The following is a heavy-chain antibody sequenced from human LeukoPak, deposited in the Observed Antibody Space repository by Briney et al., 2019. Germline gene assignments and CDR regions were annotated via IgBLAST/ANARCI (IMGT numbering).Heavy chain of an antibody. J-gene: IGHJ4*02. Sequence: GGSLRLSCAASGFNFSSYAMSWVRQAPGKGLEWVSAISGSGGSTYYADSVKGRFTISRDNSKNTLHLQMHSLRAEDTAVYYYANTSWVAAAVDIDYWGQGTLVTVSS. CDR2: ISGSGGST. D-gene: IGHD6-13*01. V-gene: IGHV3-23*01. CDR3: ANTSWVAAAVDIDY. CDR1: GFNFSSYA.